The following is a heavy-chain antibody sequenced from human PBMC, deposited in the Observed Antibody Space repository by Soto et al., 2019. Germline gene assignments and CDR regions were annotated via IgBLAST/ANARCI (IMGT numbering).Heavy chain of an antibody. CDR1: GGSISSGDYY. D-gene: IGHD1-26*01. Sequence: SETLSLTCTVSGGSISSGDYYWSWIRQPPGKGLEWIGYIYYSGSTYYNPSLKSRVTISVHTSSSQFSLELSSVTAADTAVYYCARGLISGSHYSGGWYYFDSWGQGTQVTVSS. CDR3: ARGLISGSHYSGGWYYFDS. CDR2: IYYSGST. J-gene: IGHJ4*02. V-gene: IGHV4-30-4*01.